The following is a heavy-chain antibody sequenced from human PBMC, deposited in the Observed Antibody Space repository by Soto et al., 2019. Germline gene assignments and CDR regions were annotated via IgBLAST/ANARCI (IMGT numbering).Heavy chain of an antibody. CDR2: IYHTGNA. J-gene: IGHJ5*02. Sequence: SETLSLTCSVSGDSISNSRFYWAWIRQPPGEGLERIGSIYHTGNAYYNPSLKSRVTISVDTSKNQFSLKLTSVTAADAALFYCARDFFDSSDYTTNWFDPWGQGTLVTVSS. D-gene: IGHD3-22*01. CDR1: GDSISNSRFY. CDR3: ARDFFDSSDYTTNWFDP. V-gene: IGHV4-39*01.